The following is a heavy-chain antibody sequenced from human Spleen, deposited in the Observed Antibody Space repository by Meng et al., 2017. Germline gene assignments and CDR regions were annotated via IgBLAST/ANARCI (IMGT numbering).Heavy chain of an antibody. V-gene: IGHV3-7*03. Sequence: GESLKISCAASGFTFSSYAMSWVRQAPGKGLEWVATVKEDGSEKYYVDSVKGRFTISRDNAKNSLSLQMNSLKIEDTALYLCTRSLYGAGNFDYWGQGTQVTVSS. CDR1: GFTFSSYA. D-gene: IGHD1-26*01. J-gene: IGHJ4*02. CDR2: VKEDGSEK. CDR3: TRSLYGAGNFDY.